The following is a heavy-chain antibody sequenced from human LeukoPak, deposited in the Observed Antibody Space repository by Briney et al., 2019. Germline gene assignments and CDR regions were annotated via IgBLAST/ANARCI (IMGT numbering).Heavy chain of an antibody. Sequence: PGGSLRLSCTSSRLTFSSSAMSWVRQAQGRGLEWVSAISGSSDSTYHADSVKGRFTISRDTSTNTLYLQMNALRADDTAVYYCAKGGRGDIHKRDYFDSWGQGTLVTVSS. CDR1: RLTFSSSA. CDR3: AKGGRGDIHKRDYFDS. V-gene: IGHV3-23*01. CDR2: ISGSSDST. D-gene: IGHD2-15*01. J-gene: IGHJ4*02.